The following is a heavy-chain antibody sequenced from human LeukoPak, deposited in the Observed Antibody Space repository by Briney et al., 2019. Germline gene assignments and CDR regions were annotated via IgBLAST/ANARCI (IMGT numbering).Heavy chain of an antibody. CDR2: IIPIFGTA. Sequence: ASVKVSCKASGGTFSSYAISWVRQAPGQGLEWMRGIIPIFGTANYAQKFQGRVTITADESTSTAYMELSSLRSEDTAVYYCARGAEDYYDSSGYIYYFDYWGQGTLVTVSS. CDR3: ARGAEDYYDSSGYIYYFDY. J-gene: IGHJ4*02. V-gene: IGHV1-69*01. D-gene: IGHD3-22*01. CDR1: GGTFSSYA.